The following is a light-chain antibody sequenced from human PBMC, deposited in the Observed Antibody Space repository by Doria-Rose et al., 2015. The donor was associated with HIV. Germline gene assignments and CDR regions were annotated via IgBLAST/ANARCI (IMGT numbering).Light chain of an antibody. CDR3: HQYGTSWT. Sequence: TQSPGTLSLSPGEGATLSCRASQSFSSTYLVWYQQKPGQAPSLLTYDGSTRATGIPDRFSASGSGTDFTLTINRLEPEDFALYYCHQYGTSWTFGQGTKVEI. J-gene: IGKJ1*01. V-gene: IGKV3-20*01. CDR1: QSFSSTY. CDR2: DGS.